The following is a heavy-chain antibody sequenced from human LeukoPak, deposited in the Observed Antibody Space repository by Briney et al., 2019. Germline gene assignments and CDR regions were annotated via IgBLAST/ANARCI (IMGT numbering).Heavy chain of an antibody. V-gene: IGHV3-23*01. Sequence: PGGSLRLSCAASGFTFSSYAMSWVRQAPGKGLEWVSAISGSGGSTYYADSVKGRFTISRDNSKNTLYLQMSSLRAEDTAVYYCAKDLDTIFGVVTSFDYWGQGTLVTVSS. CDR3: AKDLDTIFGVVTSFDY. CDR2: ISGSGGST. D-gene: IGHD3-3*01. CDR1: GFTFSSYA. J-gene: IGHJ4*02.